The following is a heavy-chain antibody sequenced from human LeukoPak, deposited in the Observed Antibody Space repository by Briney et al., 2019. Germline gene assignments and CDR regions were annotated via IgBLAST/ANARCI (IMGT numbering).Heavy chain of an antibody. J-gene: IGHJ4*02. CDR3: AKNRLRITMVRGVTFDY. CDR2: ISGSGGST. Sequence: GGSLRLSCAASGFTFSSYGMSWVRQAPGKGLEWVSAISGSGGSTYYADSVKGRFTISRDNSKNTLYLQMNSLRAEDTAVYYCAKNRLRITMVRGVTFDYWGQGTLVTVSS. V-gene: IGHV3-23*01. D-gene: IGHD3-10*01. CDR1: GFTFSSYG.